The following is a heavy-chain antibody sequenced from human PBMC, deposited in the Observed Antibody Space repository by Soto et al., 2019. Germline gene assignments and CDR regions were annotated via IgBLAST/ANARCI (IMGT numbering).Heavy chain of an antibody. Sequence: EVQLLESGGGLVQPGGSLRLSCAASGFTFSSYAMSWVRQAPGKGLEWVSAISGSSGSTYYADSVKGRFTISRDNSKNTLYLQMNSLRAEDTAVYYCAKVDGSSLYYYYGMDVWGQGTTVTVSS. D-gene: IGHD3-22*01. V-gene: IGHV3-23*01. CDR3: AKVDGSSLYYYYGMDV. J-gene: IGHJ6*02. CDR2: ISGSSGST. CDR1: GFTFSSYA.